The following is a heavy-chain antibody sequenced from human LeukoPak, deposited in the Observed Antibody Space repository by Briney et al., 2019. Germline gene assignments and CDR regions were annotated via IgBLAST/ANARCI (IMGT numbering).Heavy chain of an antibody. CDR3: AKVRVVFNWNYAYYFDS. J-gene: IGHJ4*02. D-gene: IGHD1-7*01. V-gene: IGHV3-30*18. CDR1: GFTFSSYG. Sequence: PGGSLRLSCAVSGFTFSSYGMHWVRQAPGKGLEWVALISYDGSDEYYADSVKGRFTISRDNSKNTLYLQMNSLRAEDTAVYYCAKVRVVFNWNYAYYFDSWGQGTLVTVSS. CDR2: ISYDGSDE.